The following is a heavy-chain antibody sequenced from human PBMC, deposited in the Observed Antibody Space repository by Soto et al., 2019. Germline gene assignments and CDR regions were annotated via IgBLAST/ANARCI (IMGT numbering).Heavy chain of an antibody. CDR3: ARDRAPGYSSAYSDAFDI. Sequence: QVQLVQSGAEVKKPGASVKVSCKASGYTFTSYAITWVRQAPGQGLEWMGWISAYNGNTNYAQKFQGRVTMTTDTSTSTAHMELRSLRSDDTAVYYCARDRAPGYSSAYSDAFDIWGQGTMVTVSS. V-gene: IGHV1-18*01. J-gene: IGHJ3*02. CDR2: ISAYNGNT. CDR1: GYTFTSYA. D-gene: IGHD3-22*01.